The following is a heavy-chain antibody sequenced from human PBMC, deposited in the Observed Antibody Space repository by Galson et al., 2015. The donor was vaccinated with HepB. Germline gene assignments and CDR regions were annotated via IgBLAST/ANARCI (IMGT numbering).Heavy chain of an antibody. D-gene: IGHD2-15*01. CDR1: GFTFSSYW. J-gene: IGHJ6*02. CDR2: INSDGSST. CDR3: ARVGYCSGGSCYSPYYYYGMDV. Sequence: SLRLSCAASGFTFSSYWMHWVRQAPGRGLVWVSRINSDGSSTSYADSVKGRFTISRDNAKNTLYLQMNSLRAEDTAVYYCARVGYCSGGSCYSPYYYYGMDVWGQGTTVTVSS. V-gene: IGHV3-74*01.